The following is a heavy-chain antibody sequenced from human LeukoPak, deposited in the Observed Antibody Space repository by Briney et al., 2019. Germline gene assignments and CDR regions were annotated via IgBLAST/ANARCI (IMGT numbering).Heavy chain of an antibody. Sequence: SETLSLTCTVSGGSFSNHYWSWIRQHPGKGPEWIGYIYYSGSTYYNPSLKSRVTISVDTSKNQFSLKLSSVTAADTAVYYCARSSEYSSSFPFDYWGQGTLVTVSS. CDR3: ARSSEYSSSFPFDY. V-gene: IGHV4-59*06. J-gene: IGHJ4*02. D-gene: IGHD6-6*01. CDR2: IYYSGST. CDR1: GGSFSNHY.